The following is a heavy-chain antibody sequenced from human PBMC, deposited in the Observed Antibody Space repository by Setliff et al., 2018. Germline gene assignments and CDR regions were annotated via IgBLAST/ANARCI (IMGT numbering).Heavy chain of an antibody. CDR3: AREPWQQLVVDY. J-gene: IGHJ4*02. D-gene: IGHD6-13*01. V-gene: IGHV3-7*03. CDR1: GFTFKNYG. Sequence: GGSLRLSCVASGFTFKNYGMHWVRQAPGKGLEWVADIRQDGREKNYADSVKGRFTISRDNVRSSLFLQMNSLRVEDTAVYYCAREPWQQLVVDYWGQGTLVTV. CDR2: IRQDGREK.